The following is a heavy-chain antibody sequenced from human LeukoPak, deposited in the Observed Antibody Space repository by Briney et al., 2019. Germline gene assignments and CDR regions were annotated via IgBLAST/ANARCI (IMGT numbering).Heavy chain of an antibody. CDR1: GGSISSYY. D-gene: IGHD2-2*01. CDR3: ARERDIVVVPAALTPMDV. J-gene: IGHJ6*03. Sequence: PSETLSLTCTVSGGSISSYYWSWLRQPPGKGLEWIGYVYYSGSTNYNPSLKSRVTISVDTSKNQFSLKLSSVTPADTAVYYCARERDIVVVPAALTPMDVWGKGTTVTVSS. V-gene: IGHV4-59*01. CDR2: VYYSGST.